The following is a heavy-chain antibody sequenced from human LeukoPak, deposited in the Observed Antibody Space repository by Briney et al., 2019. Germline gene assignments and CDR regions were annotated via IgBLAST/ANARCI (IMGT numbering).Heavy chain of an antibody. Sequence: ASVKVSCKASGYTFTSYDINWVRQATGQGLEWVGWMNPNSSNTDYVHTFQGRVTITRNTSMSTAYMELRRVRSEDTAVYYCARSPVGYWGQGTLVTVSS. J-gene: IGHJ4*02. CDR3: ARSPVGY. CDR2: MNPNSSNT. D-gene: IGHD1-26*01. CDR1: GYTFTSYD. V-gene: IGHV1-8*01.